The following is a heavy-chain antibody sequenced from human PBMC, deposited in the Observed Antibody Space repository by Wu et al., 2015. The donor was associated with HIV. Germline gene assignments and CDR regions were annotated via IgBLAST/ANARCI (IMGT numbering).Heavy chain of an antibody. CDR1: GYTFIDYY. CDR2: INPNRGGT. J-gene: IGHJ4*02. D-gene: IGHD3/OR15-3a*01. CDR3: ARLQSLHGLYSNADY. Sequence: QVQLLQSGAEVKKPGASVMVSCKASGYTFIDYYIYWVRQAPGQGLEWMGWINPNRGGTKYAQKFQGRVTLTRDTAVTTAYMELNNLRPDDTAVYYCARLQSLHGLYSNADYWGQGTLVTVSS. V-gene: IGHV1-2*02.